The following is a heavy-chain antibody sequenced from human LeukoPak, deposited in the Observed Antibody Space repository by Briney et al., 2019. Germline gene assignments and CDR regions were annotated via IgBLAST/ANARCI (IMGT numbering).Heavy chain of an antibody. D-gene: IGHD6-19*01. V-gene: IGHV4-39*01. Sequence: KPSETLSLSCTVSGASISNSRDYWSWIRQPPGKGLEWIGSIFFSGSTYYNPSLKSRAAISVDSSKNQFSLKLSSVTAADTAFYYCARHVEIAVAGPIEYWGQGTLVPVSS. CDR1: GASISNSRDY. CDR3: ARHVEIAVAGPIEY. CDR2: IFFSGST. J-gene: IGHJ4*02.